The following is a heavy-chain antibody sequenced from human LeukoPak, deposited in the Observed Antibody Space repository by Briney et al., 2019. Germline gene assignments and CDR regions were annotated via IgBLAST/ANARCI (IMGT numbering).Heavy chain of an antibody. CDR2: IGTAGGT. Sequence: GGSLRLSCAASGFTFSSYDMHWVRQATGKGLEWVSAIGTAGGTYYAASVKGRFTISRDNSKNTLYLQMNSLRAEDTGVYYCAKGHTDYGTGFDLWGQGTLVTVSS. D-gene: IGHD4/OR15-4a*01. J-gene: IGHJ4*02. CDR3: AKGHTDYGTGFDL. V-gene: IGHV3-13*04. CDR1: GFTFSSYD.